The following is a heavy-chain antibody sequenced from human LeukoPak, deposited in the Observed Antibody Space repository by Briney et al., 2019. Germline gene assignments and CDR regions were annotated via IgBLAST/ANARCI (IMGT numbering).Heavy chain of an antibody. CDR3: ARGRGEGRGISMVRGVRAPSYNWFDP. CDR2: IYYSGST. D-gene: IGHD3-10*01. J-gene: IGHJ5*02. CDR1: GFTFSSYA. Sequence: PGGSLRLSCAASGFTFSSYAMSWVRQAPGKGLEWIGSIYYSGSTYYNPSLKSRVTISVDTSKNQFSLKLSSVTAADTAVYYCARGRGEGRGISMVRGVRAPSYNWFDPWGHGTLVTVSS. V-gene: IGHV4-39*07.